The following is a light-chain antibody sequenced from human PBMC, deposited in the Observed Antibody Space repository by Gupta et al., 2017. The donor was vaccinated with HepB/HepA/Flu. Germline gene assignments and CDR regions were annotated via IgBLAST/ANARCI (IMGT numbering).Light chain of an antibody. Sequence: QSALTQPASVSGSPGQSITISCTGTSNDVGSYNLVSWYQQHPGNAPKLMFYDVNKGPSGVSNRCAGNKAGTTAFQTTSGLQAEDEAYYYCSSYAVGNMVIFGGGTKLTVL. J-gene: IGLJ2*01. CDR2: DVN. CDR3: SSYAVGNMVI. CDR1: SNDVGSYNL. V-gene: IGLV2-23*02.